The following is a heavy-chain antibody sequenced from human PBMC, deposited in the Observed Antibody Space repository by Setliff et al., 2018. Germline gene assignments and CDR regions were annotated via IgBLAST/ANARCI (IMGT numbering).Heavy chain of an antibody. CDR1: GYTFTGYY. D-gene: IGHD3-9*01. CDR3: ARERALLRYFDWSSYYYYYGMDV. V-gene: IGHV1-2*02. Sequence: SVKVSCKASGYTFTGYYMHWVRQAPGQGLEWMGWINPNSGGANYAQKFQGRVTMTRDTSISTAYMELSRLRSDDTAVYYCARERALLRYFDWSSYYYYYGMDVWGQGTTVTVSS. CDR2: INPNSGGA. J-gene: IGHJ6*02.